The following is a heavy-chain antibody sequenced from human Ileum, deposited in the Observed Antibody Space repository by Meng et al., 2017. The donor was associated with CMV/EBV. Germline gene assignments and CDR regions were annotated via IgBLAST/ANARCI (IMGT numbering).Heavy chain of an antibody. V-gene: IGHV4-38-2*02. J-gene: IGHJ5*02. CDR3: ARMQNWIDP. CDR2: INRGGST. CDR1: AYSISSGNH. Sequence: SCTVSAYSISSGNHWGWIRQPPGKGPEWIGSINRGGSTYYNPSLKSRVTISVDTSKNQLSLKLSSVTATDTAMYYCARMQNWIDPWGQGTLVTVSS.